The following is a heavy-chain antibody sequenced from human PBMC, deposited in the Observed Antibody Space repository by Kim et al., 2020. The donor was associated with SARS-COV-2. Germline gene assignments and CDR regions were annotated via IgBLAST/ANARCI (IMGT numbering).Heavy chain of an antibody. CDR1: GYTFTGYY. CDR2: INPNSGGT. Sequence: ASVKVSCKASGYTFTGYYMHWVRQAPGQGLEWMGRINPNSGGTNYAQKFQGRVTMTRDTSISTAYMELSRLRSDDTVVYYCARGSVTSSYYYDSSGSENDAFDIWGQGTMVTVSS. J-gene: IGHJ3*02. CDR3: ARGSVTSSYYYDSSGSENDAFDI. D-gene: IGHD3-22*01. V-gene: IGHV1-2*05.